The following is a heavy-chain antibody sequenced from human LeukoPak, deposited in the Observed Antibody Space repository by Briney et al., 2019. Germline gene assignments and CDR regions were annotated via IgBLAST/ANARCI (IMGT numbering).Heavy chain of an antibody. V-gene: IGHV4-61*02. D-gene: IGHD3-22*01. CDR2: IYTSGST. CDR1: GGSISSGSYY. J-gene: IGHJ4*02. Sequence: SETLSLTCTVSGGSISSGSYYWSWIRQPAGKGLEWIGRIYTSGSTNYNPSLKSRATISVDTSKNQFSLKLSSVTAADTAVYYCARGLGYYYDSSGYYDYWGQGTLVTVSS. CDR3: ARGLGYYYDSSGYYDY.